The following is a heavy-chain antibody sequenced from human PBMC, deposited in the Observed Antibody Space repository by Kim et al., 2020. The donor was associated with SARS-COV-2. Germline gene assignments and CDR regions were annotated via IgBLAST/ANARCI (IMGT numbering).Heavy chain of an antibody. CDR1: GFTLTKYG. Sequence: GGSLRLSCEASGFTLTKYGMHWVRQAPGTGLEWVAFMSYDGSVKHYREAVKGRFTISRDTSKNILFLHMDSLRPDDTAVYFCTRGAVSGNDALGIWGQGSLVSVSS. J-gene: IGHJ3*02. D-gene: IGHD6-19*01. CDR2: MSYDGSVK. CDR3: TRGAVSGNDALGI. V-gene: IGHV3-30*03.